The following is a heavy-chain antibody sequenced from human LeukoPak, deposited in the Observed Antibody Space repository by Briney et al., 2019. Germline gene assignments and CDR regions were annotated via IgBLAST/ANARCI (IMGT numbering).Heavy chain of an antibody. CDR2: ISYDGSNQ. CDR3: AKDGYDSSGYYGYFDY. D-gene: IGHD3-22*01. Sequence: GGSLRLSCAASGFTFSGYGMHWVRQTPGKGLEWVAVISYDGSNQYYADSVKGRFTISRDNSKNTPYLQMNSLRAEDTAVYYCAKDGYDSSGYYGYFDYWGQGTLVTVSS. V-gene: IGHV3-30*18. CDR1: GFTFSGYG. J-gene: IGHJ4*02.